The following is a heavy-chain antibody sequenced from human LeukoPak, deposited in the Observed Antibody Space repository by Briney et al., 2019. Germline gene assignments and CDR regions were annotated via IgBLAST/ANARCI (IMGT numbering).Heavy chain of an antibody. J-gene: IGHJ3*02. CDR3: ARRSDFRAFDI. CDR1: GGSISNYY. CDR2: IYYSGTT. D-gene: IGHD3-3*01. Sequence: PSETLSLTCTVSGGSISNYYWGWIRQPPGMGLEWIGYIYYSGTTNYNPSLKSRVTISLDTSKNQFSLKLTSVTAADTAVYYCARRSDFRAFDIWGRGTMVTVSS. V-gene: IGHV4-59*08.